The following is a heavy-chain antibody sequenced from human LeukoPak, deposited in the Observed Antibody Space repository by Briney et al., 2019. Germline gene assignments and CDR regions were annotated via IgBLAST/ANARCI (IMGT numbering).Heavy chain of an antibody. CDR1: GFTFSNAW. J-gene: IGHJ1*01. Sequence: GGSLRLSCAASGFTFSNAWMSWVRQAPGKGLEWVGRIKSKTDGGTTDYAAPVTGRFTISRDDSKNTLYLQMNSLKTEDTAVYYCTTVDGYCSSTSCYSHCQHWGQGTLVTVSS. CDR2: IKSKTDGGTT. V-gene: IGHV3-15*01. D-gene: IGHD2-2*01. CDR3: TTVDGYCSSTSCYSHCQH.